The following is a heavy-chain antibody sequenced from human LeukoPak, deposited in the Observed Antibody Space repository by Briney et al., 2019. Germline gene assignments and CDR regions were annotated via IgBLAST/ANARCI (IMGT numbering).Heavy chain of an antibody. D-gene: IGHD3-22*01. Sequence: PSETLSLTCTVPGGPISSGGYYWSWIRQHPGKGLEWIGYIYYSGSTYYNPSLKSRVTISVDTSKNQFSLKLSSVTAADTAVYYCARSHYDSSGSSSPQFDYWGQGTLVTVSS. CDR2: IYYSGST. V-gene: IGHV4-31*03. CDR1: GGPISSGGYY. CDR3: ARSHYDSSGSSSPQFDY. J-gene: IGHJ4*02.